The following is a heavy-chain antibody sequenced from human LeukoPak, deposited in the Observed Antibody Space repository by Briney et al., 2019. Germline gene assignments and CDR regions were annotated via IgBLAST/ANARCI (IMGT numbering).Heavy chain of an antibody. Sequence: SETLSLTCAVYGGSFSGYYWSWIRQPPGKGLEWIGEINHSGSTSYNPSLKSRVTISVDTSKNQFSPKLSSVTAADTAVYYCARVYNANIAARYYFDYWGQGTLVTVSS. CDR1: GGSFSGYY. CDR3: ARVYNANIAARYYFDY. J-gene: IGHJ4*02. V-gene: IGHV4-34*01. CDR2: INHSGST. D-gene: IGHD6-6*01.